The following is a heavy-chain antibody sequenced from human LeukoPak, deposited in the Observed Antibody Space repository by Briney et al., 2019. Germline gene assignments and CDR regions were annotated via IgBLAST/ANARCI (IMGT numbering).Heavy chain of an antibody. Sequence: SETLSLTCTVSGGSISSSGYYWGWIRQPPGKGLEWIGYIYYSGSTNYNPSLKSRVTISVDTSKNQFSLKLSSVTAADTAVYYCARRGITMVRGMGRAFDIWGQGTMVTVSS. D-gene: IGHD3-10*01. CDR2: IYYSGST. J-gene: IGHJ3*02. V-gene: IGHV4-61*05. CDR3: ARRGITMVRGMGRAFDI. CDR1: GGSISSSGYY.